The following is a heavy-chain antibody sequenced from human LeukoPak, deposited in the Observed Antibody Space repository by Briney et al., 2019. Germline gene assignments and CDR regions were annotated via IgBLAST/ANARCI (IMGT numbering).Heavy chain of an antibody. Sequence: ASVKVSCKSSGYTFPSYDINWVRQATGQGLEWMGWMNPNSGNTGYTQKFQGRVTITRNTSITTAYMELSSLRSEDTAVYYCARGPKWTGSYYYFDYWGQGTLVTVSS. V-gene: IGHV1-8*01. CDR1: GYTFPSYD. D-gene: IGHD1-26*01. CDR3: ARGPKWTGSYYYFDY. CDR2: MNPNSGNT. J-gene: IGHJ4*02.